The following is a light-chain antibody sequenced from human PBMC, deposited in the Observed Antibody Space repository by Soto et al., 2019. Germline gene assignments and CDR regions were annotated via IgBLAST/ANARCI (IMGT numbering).Light chain of an antibody. Sequence: QSALTQPASVSGSPGQSITISCTGTNSDVGGYTYVSWYQQHPGKAPKLMIYDVSNRPSGVSNRFSGSKSGNTASLTISGLQADDEADYYCSSYTSSSTPYVFGTGTEVTVL. CDR3: SSYTSSSTPYV. V-gene: IGLV2-14*03. CDR1: NSDVGGYTY. J-gene: IGLJ1*01. CDR2: DVS.